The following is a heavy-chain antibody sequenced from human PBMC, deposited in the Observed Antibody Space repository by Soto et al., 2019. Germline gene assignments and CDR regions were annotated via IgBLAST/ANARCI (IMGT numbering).Heavy chain of an antibody. J-gene: IGHJ4*02. Sequence: GESLKISCECSGYSFTSYCIGWVRQMPGKGLEWVGIICPGDSDSRYSPSFQGQVTIPADKSISTAYVQWSSLKASDTAMYYCARGRRSIVGATNFDFWGQGTLVTVSS. D-gene: IGHD1-26*01. CDR3: ARGRRSIVGATNFDF. V-gene: IGHV5-51*01. CDR2: ICPGDSDS. CDR1: GYSFTSYC.